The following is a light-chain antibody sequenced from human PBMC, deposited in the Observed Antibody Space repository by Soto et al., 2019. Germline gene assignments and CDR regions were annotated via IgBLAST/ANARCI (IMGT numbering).Light chain of an antibody. J-gene: IGLJ2*01. V-gene: IGLV1-40*01. CDR3: QSYDSSLSGVV. Sequence: QSVRAQPPSVSGAPGQRVTISCTGSSSNNGAGYDVHWYQQLPGTAPKLLIYGNSNRPSGVPDRFSGSKSGTSASLAITGLQAEDEADYYCQSYDSSLSGVVFGGGTKLTVL. CDR1: SSNNGAGYD. CDR2: GNS.